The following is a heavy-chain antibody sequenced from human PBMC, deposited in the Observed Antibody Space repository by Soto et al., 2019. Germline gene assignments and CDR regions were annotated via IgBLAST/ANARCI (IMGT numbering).Heavy chain of an antibody. CDR1: GFTFRSYG. V-gene: IGHV3-33*01. J-gene: IGHJ4*02. CDR3: ARDRSGYDQTPDY. Sequence: VQLLESGGGLVQPGGSLRLSCASSGFTFRSYGMHWVRQAPGKGLEWVAVIWYDENHKYYADSVKGRFTISRDNSKNTLYLQMSSLRAEDTAVYYCARDRSGYDQTPDYWGQGTLVTVSS. CDR2: IWYDENHK. D-gene: IGHD5-12*01.